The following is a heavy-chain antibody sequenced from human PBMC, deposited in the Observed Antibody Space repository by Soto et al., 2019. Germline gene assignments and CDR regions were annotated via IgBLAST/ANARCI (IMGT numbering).Heavy chain of an antibody. D-gene: IGHD6-13*01. CDR2: IVVGSGNT. Sequence: SVKVSCKASGGTFNSSAVQWVRQASGQRLEWIGWIVVGSGNTNYAQKFQERVTITRDMSTSTAYMELSSLRSEDTAVYYCAADRGSSWSYYYYGMDVWGQGTTVTVSS. CDR1: GGTFNSSA. CDR3: AADRGSSWSYYYYGMDV. V-gene: IGHV1-58*01. J-gene: IGHJ6*02.